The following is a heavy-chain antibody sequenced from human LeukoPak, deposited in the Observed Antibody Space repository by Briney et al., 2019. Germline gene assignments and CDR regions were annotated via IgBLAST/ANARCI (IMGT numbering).Heavy chain of an antibody. CDR2: IKQDGSEK. D-gene: IGHD3-3*01. V-gene: IGHV3-7*01. J-gene: IGHJ4*02. CDR3: ARAIGIWSGYSY. Sequence: PGGSQRLSCAASGFTFSSYWMSWVRQAPGQGLEWVADIKQDGSEKNYVDSVKGRFTISRDNAKNSLYLQMNSLRAEDTAVYYCARAIGIWSGYSYWGQGTLVTVSS. CDR1: GFTFSSYW.